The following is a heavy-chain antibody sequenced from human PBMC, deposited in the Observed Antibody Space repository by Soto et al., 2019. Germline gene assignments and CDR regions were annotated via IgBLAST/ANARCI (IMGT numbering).Heavy chain of an antibody. CDR3: ARETYGDYVGDFDP. Sequence: QLQLQESGSRLVKSSETLSLTCGVXGXXXXXXXXXXXXXXQPAGKALEWIGHTYHSGNPYYNPSXXXXXXXXXXXXXXXXXXXXXXXXXXXXXVYYCARETYGDYVGDFDPWGQGTLVTVSS. D-gene: IGHD4-17*01. CDR2: TYHSGNP. J-gene: IGHJ5*02. V-gene: IGHV4-30-2*01. CDR1: GXXXXXXXXX.